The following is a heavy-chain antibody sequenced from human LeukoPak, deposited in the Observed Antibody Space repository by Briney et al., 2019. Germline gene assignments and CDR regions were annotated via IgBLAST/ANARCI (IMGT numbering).Heavy chain of an antibody. D-gene: IGHD3-10*01. V-gene: IGHV1-69*13. J-gene: IGHJ4*02. CDR2: IIPIFGTA. Sequence: GASVKVSCKASGGTFSSYAISWVRQAPGQGLEWMGGIIPIFGTANYAQKFQGRVTITADESTSTAYMELSSLRSEDTAVYYCAMTYYYGSGSPFDYWGQGTLVTVSS. CDR3: AMTYYYGSGSPFDY. CDR1: GGTFSSYA.